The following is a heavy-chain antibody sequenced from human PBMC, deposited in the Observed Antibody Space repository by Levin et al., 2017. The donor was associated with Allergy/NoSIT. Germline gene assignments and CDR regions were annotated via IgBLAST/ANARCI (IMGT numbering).Heavy chain of an antibody. CDR1: GYTFTGYY. V-gene: IGHV1-2*02. D-gene: IGHD2-15*01. CDR3: ATPLGYCSGGSCYPYYYYGMDV. J-gene: IGHJ6*02. Sequence: ASVKVSCKASGYTFTGYYMHWVRQAPGQGLEWMGWINPNSGGTNYAQKFQGRVTMTRDTSISTAYMELSRLRSDDTAVYYCATPLGYCSGGSCYPYYYYGMDVWGQGTTVTVSS. CDR2: INPNSGGT.